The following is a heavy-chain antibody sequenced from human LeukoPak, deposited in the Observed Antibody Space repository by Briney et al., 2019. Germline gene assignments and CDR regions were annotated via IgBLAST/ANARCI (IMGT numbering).Heavy chain of an antibody. CDR3: AKSFESSGYDFYY. D-gene: IGHD5-12*01. Sequence: GGSLRLSCAASGFTFSSYAMNWVRQAPGKGLEWVSGISSSGGSTHYADSVKGRFSVSRDNSKRTLYLQMNSLRAEDTAVYYCAKSFESSGYDFYYWGQGTLVTVSS. J-gene: IGHJ4*02. CDR1: GFTFSSYA. V-gene: IGHV3-23*01. CDR2: ISSSGGST.